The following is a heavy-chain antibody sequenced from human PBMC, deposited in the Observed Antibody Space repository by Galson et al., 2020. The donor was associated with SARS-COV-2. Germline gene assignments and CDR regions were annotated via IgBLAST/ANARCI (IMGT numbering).Heavy chain of an antibody. CDR3: AKEAYSSGRAGIYDI. Sequence: GGSLRLSCAASGSTFSNHIMHWVRQAPGKGPEWAALITADGNGHQYADSVRGRFTISRDNSKNTLFLQMNNVRADDTAVYYCAKEAYSSGRAGIYDIWGQGTMVTVSP. CDR2: ITADGNGH. J-gene: IGHJ3*02. CDR1: GSTFSNHI. D-gene: IGHD3-22*01. V-gene: IGHV3-30*18.